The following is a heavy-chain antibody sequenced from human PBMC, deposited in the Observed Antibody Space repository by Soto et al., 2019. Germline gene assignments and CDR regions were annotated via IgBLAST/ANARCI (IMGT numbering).Heavy chain of an antibody. Sequence: QVQLVQSGAEVKKPGSSVKVSCKASGGTFSSYAISWVRQAPGQGLEWMGGIIPIFGTANYAQNFQGRVKITADKSTSTDYRALSILRSEATAVYYCASAPLLPWSGYWRLANWFDPWGQGTLVTVSS. D-gene: IGHD3-3*01. CDR2: IIPIFGTA. CDR1: GGTFSSYA. J-gene: IGHJ5*02. CDR3: ASAPLLPWSGYWRLANWFDP. V-gene: IGHV1-69*06.